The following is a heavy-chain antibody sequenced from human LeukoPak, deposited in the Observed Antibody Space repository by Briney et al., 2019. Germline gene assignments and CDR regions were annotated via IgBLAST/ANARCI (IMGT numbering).Heavy chain of an antibody. D-gene: IGHD6-19*01. V-gene: IGHV3-7*03. CDR2: IKQDGRDK. J-gene: IGHJ4*02. CDR1: GFTFSSYW. CDR3: VRYFTAVAPTLRLDY. Sequence: GGSLRLSCATSGFTFSSYWMNWVRQAPGKGLEWVATIKQDGRDKYYVDSVKGRFTISRDDAKNSLYLQMNSLRVEDTAVYHCVRYFTAVAPTLRLDYWGQGTLVTVSS.